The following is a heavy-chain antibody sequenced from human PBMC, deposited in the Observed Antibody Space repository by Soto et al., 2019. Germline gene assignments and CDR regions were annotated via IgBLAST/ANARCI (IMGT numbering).Heavy chain of an antibody. J-gene: IGHJ6*02. D-gene: IGHD2-2*01. CDR2: IYRGGST. Sequence: GGSLRLSCAASGFTVSSNYMSWVRQAPGKGLEWVSLIYRGGSTYYADSVRGRFTISRDNSKNTLYLQMNSLRAEDTAVYYCAKSIYCSSASCYVDYYYYGMDVWGQGTTVTVSS. CDR3: AKSIYCSSASCYVDYYYYGMDV. CDR1: GFTVSSNY. V-gene: IGHV3-53*01.